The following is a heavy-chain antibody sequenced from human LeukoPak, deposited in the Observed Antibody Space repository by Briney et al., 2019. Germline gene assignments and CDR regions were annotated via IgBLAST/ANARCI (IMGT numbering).Heavy chain of an antibody. J-gene: IGHJ4*02. D-gene: IGHD3-22*01. CDR1: GYSLTELA. CDR3: ATFQAYANSGHLRPYFDY. Sequence: ASVKVSCKISGYSLTELAIHCVRQAPGKGLEWMGGSDPEDVKTSFAEKFQGRVTFTEDTSTDTAFMELSRLRSDDTAVYYCATFQAYANSGHLRPYFDYWGQGTLVTVSS. V-gene: IGHV1-24*01. CDR2: SDPEDVKT.